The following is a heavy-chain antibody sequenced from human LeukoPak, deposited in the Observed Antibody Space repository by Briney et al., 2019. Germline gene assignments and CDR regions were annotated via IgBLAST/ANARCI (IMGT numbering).Heavy chain of an antibody. CDR3: ARLLMVPEVIWWFDP. Sequence: ASGRVSCTAVGPPFTSFAIIWWRQATGHGLEGMGWIPPNSGNTGYAQKFQCRVTMSRNTSKNTAYMELSSLRSEDTAVYYCARLLMVPEVIWWFDPWGQGTLVTVSS. V-gene: IGHV1-8*01. D-gene: IGHD3-10*01. CDR2: IPPNSGNT. CDR1: GPPFTSFA. J-gene: IGHJ5*02.